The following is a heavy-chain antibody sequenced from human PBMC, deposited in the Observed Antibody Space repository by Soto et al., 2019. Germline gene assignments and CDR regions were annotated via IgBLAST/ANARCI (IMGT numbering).Heavy chain of an antibody. D-gene: IGHD5-12*01. CDR3: VRVVAIPGYPDN. Sequence: QVQLVQSGAEVRQPASSVKVSCKTSGGTFSSYAISWVRQAPGQGLEWMGGIVPIVDTSTYAQKFQGRVAITADESTSTVYMALSSLSSDDTAVYYCVRVVAIPGYPDNWGQGTLVTVSS. J-gene: IGHJ4*02. CDR1: GGTFSSYA. CDR2: IVPIVDTS. V-gene: IGHV1-69*12.